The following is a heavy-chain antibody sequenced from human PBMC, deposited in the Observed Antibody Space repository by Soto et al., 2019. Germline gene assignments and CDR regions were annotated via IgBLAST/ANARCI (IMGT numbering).Heavy chain of an antibody. Sequence: SWFRLLLEKGQEWIGESNHRGSTNYNPSLKSRVTISVDTSKNQFSLKLSSVTAADTAVYYCADSGYNDNGTHVLSEGPTVTVHS. J-gene: IGHJ6*04. CDR3: ADSGYNDNGTHV. V-gene: IGHV4-34*01. D-gene: IGHD3-10*01. CDR2: SNHRGST.